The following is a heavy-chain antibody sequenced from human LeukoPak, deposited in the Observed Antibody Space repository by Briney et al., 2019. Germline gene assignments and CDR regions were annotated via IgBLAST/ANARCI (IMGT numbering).Heavy chain of an antibody. CDR3: ARVSSVQTGIVGATPPYYYYYMDV. J-gene: IGHJ6*03. D-gene: IGHD1-26*01. CDR2: INHSGST. Sequence: SETLSLTCAVYGGSFSGYYWSWIRQPPGKGLEWIGEINHSGSTNYNPSLKSRVTILQDTSKSQFSLMLNSVTASDTAVYFCARVSSVQTGIVGATPPYYYYYMDVWGKGTTVSVSS. CDR1: GGSFSGYY. V-gene: IGHV4-34*01.